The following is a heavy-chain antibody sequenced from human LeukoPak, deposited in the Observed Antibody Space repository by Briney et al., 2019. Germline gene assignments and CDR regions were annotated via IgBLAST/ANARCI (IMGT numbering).Heavy chain of an antibody. D-gene: IGHD3-10*01. J-gene: IGHJ4*02. Sequence: QAGGSLRLSCAASGFTFSNYWVSWVRQAPGQGLEWVANIKEDGSEKNYVDSVRGRFTISRDNAKNSLYLQMNSLRAEDTAVYYCARDSPFGVYWGQGTLVTVSS. V-gene: IGHV3-7*01. CDR3: ARDSPFGVY. CDR2: IKEDGSEK. CDR1: GFTFSNYW.